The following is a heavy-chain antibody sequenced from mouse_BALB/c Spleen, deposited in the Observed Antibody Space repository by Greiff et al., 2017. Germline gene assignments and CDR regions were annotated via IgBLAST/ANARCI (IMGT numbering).Heavy chain of an antibody. D-gene: IGHD2-14*01. Sequence: VQLQQPGAELVKPGASVKLSCKASGYTFTSYWMHWVKQRPGQGLEWIGYINPYNDGTKYNEKFKGKATLTSDKSSSTAYMELSSLTSEDSAVYYCARYPYRYDGAMDYWGQGTSVTVSS. CDR1: GYTFTSYW. V-gene: IGHV1-53*01. CDR2: INPYNDGT. CDR3: ARYPYRYDGAMDY. J-gene: IGHJ4*01.